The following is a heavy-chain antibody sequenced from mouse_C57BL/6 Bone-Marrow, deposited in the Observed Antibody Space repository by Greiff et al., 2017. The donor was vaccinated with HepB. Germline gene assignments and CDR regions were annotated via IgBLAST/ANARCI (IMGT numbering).Heavy chain of an antibody. J-gene: IGHJ4*01. V-gene: IGHV14-4*01. CDR3: TTGNFLYYYAMDY. Sequence: EVQLQESGAELVRPGASVKLSCTASGFNIKDDYMHWVKQRPEQGLEWIGRIDPENGDTEYASKFQGKATITADTSSNTAYLQLSSLTSEDTAVYYCTTGNFLYYYAMDYWGQGTSVTVSS. CDR2: IDPENGDT. CDR1: GFNIKDDY. D-gene: IGHD2-1*01.